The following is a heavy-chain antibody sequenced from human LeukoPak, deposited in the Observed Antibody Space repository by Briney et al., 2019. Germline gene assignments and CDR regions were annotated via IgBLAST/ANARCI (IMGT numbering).Heavy chain of an antibody. D-gene: IGHD2-15*01. CDR2: IYSSGST. CDR3: ARGFCSGGSCYLFDS. CDR1: GGSISGSY. Sequence: PSETLSLTCTVSGGSISGSYWSWIRQPAGKGLEWIGRIYSSGSTNYNPSLKSRVTMSVDTSKNQVSLKLNSVTAADTAVYYCARGFCSGGSCYLFDSWGQGTLVTVS. J-gene: IGHJ4*02. V-gene: IGHV4-4*07.